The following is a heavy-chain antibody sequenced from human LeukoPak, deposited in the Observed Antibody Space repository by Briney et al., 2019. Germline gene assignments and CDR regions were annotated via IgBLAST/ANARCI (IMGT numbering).Heavy chain of an antibody. J-gene: IGHJ6*03. Sequence: ASVKVSCKASGYTFTNYGISWVRQAPGQGLEWMGRINPNSGGTNYAQKFQGRVTMTRDTSISTAYMELSRLRSDDTAVYYCARLDIVVVVADMDVWGKGTTVTVSS. CDR2: INPNSGGT. CDR3: ARLDIVVVVADMDV. D-gene: IGHD2-15*01. CDR1: GYTFTNYG. V-gene: IGHV1-2*06.